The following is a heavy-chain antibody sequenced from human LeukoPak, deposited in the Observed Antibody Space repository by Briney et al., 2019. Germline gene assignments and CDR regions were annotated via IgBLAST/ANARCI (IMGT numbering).Heavy chain of an antibody. CDR3: ARHYGDTYPSLVYYFDY. V-gene: IGHV4-39*01. J-gene: IGHJ4*02. D-gene: IGHD4-17*01. Sequence: SETLSLTCTVSGGSISSSSYYWGWIRQPPGKGLEWIGSIYYSGSTYYNPSLKSRVTISVDTSKNQFSLKLSSVTAADTAVYYRARHYGDTYPSLVYYFDYWGQGTLVTVSS. CDR1: GGSISSSSYY. CDR2: IYYSGST.